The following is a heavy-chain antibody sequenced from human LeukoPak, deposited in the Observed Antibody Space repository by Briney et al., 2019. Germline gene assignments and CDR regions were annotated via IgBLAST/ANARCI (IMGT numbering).Heavy chain of an antibody. CDR3: ARSSGRSYGDFDY. D-gene: IGHD5-18*01. CDR1: GVSITSNY. J-gene: IGHJ4*02. Sequence: ASETLSLTCSVSGVSITSNYWSWIRQPPGKGLEWLGYTHHSGATSYNPSLQSRSTMSLDTSNNQFSLKLSSVTAADTAVYYCARSSGRSYGDFDYWGQGNLVTVSS. CDR2: THHSGAT. V-gene: IGHV4-59*01.